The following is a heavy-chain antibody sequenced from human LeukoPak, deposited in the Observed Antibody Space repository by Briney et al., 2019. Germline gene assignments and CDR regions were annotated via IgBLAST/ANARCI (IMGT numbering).Heavy chain of an antibody. Sequence: GGSLRLSCAASAFTFSSYWMHWVRHAPGKGLVWVSRANSDGSSTTYADSVKGRFTISRDNAKNTLYPQMNSLRAEDTAVYYCARDPKFTMVRGAHPFNWFDPWGQGTLVTVSS. J-gene: IGHJ5*02. D-gene: IGHD3-10*01. CDR3: ARDPKFTMVRGAHPFNWFDP. CDR2: ANSDGSST. CDR1: AFTFSSYW. V-gene: IGHV3-74*01.